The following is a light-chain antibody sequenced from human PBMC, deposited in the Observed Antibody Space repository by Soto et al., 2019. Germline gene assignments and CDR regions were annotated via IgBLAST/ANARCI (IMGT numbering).Light chain of an antibody. CDR3: QQYHTAPPT. CDR2: GAS. J-gene: IGKJ4*01. V-gene: IGKV3-20*01. CDR1: QSISSRY. Sequence: EILLTQSPGTLSLSPGDRATLFCRASQSISSRYLAWYRQRPGQAPRLLIYGASSRAADIPPRFSGSGSGTDFTLTIDRLEPEDFAVYHCQQYHTAPPTFGGGTKVDI.